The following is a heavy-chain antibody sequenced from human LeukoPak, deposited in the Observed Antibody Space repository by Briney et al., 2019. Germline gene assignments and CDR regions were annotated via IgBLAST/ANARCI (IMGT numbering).Heavy chain of an antibody. CDR2: TNSDGSST. J-gene: IGHJ5*02. V-gene: IGHV3-74*01. D-gene: IGHD3-16*02. Sequence: PGGSLRLSCAASGFTFSSYWMHWVRQAPGKGLVWVSRTNSDGSSTSYADSVKGRFTISRDNAKNTLYLQMNSLRAEDTAVYYCARGIMITFGGVIVPWSWFDPWGQGTLVTVSS. CDR1: GFTFSSYW. CDR3: ARGIMITFGGVIVPWSWFDP.